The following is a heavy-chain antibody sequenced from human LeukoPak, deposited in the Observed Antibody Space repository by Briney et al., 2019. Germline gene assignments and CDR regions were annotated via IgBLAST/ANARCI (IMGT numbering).Heavy chain of an antibody. D-gene: IGHD4-17*01. V-gene: IGHV4-34*01. CDR3: ARGDYGSPYYFDY. CDR2: INHSGST. Sequence: SETLSLTCAVYGGSFSGYYWSWIRQPPGKGLEWIGEINHSGSTNYNPSLKSRVTISVDTSKNQFSLNLSSVTAADTAVYYCARGDYGSPYYFDYWGQGTLVTVSS. J-gene: IGHJ4*02. CDR1: GGSFSGYY.